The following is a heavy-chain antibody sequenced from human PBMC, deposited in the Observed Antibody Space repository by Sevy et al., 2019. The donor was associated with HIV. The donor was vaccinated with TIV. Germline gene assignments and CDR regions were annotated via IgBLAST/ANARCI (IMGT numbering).Heavy chain of an antibody. Sequence: GGSLRLSCAASGFTFSRYAMSWVRQAPGKGLEWVSVISGAGSSTYYTDSVKGRFTISRDNSKKTLHLLMISLKAEDTALYYCAKISEYPPLLYLGQYYFDYWGQGTLVTVSS. J-gene: IGHJ4*02. V-gene: IGHV3-23*01. CDR1: GFTFSRYA. D-gene: IGHD2-2*02. CDR2: ISGAGSST. CDR3: AKISEYPPLLYLGQYYFDY.